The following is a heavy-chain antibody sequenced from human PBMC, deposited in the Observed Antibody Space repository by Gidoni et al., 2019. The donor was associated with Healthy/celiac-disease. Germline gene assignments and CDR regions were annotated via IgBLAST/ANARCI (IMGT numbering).Heavy chain of an antibody. CDR3: ARDSRYYDFWSGEYRFDY. CDR2: ISYDGSNK. J-gene: IGHJ4*02. Sequence: QVQLVESGGGVVQPGRSLRLSCAASGFTFSSYAMHWVRQAPGKGLEWVAVISYDGSNKYYADSVKGRFTISRDNSKNTLYLQMNSLRAEDTAVYYCARDSRYYDFWSGEYRFDYWGQGTLVTVSS. D-gene: IGHD3-3*01. V-gene: IGHV3-30-3*01. CDR1: GFTFSSYA.